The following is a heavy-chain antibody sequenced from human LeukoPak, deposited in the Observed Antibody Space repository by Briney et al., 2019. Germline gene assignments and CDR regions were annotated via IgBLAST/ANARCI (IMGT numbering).Heavy chain of an antibody. CDR3: ARDSPDRFHDAFDI. Sequence: GGSLRLSCAASGFTVSSKYMSWVRQAPGKGLEWVSVIYSGGSTYYADSVKGRFTISRDNSKNTLYLQMNSLRAEDTAVYYCARDSPDRFHDAFDIWGQGTMVTVSS. CDR2: IYSGGST. V-gene: IGHV3-66*01. J-gene: IGHJ3*02. CDR1: GFTVSSKY. D-gene: IGHD3-10*01.